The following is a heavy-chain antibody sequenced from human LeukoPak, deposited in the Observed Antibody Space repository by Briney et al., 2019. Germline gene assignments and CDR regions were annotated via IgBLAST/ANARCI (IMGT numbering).Heavy chain of an antibody. Sequence: SETLSLTCAVYGGSFSGYYWSWIRQPPGKGLEWMGEINHSGRTNYNPSLKSRVTISVDTSKNQFSLKLSSVTAADTAVYYCARERGYCSGGSCYQGYYYYYYMDVWGKGTTVTVSS. CDR1: GGSFSGYY. D-gene: IGHD2-15*01. CDR3: ARERGYCSGGSCYQGYYYYYYMDV. V-gene: IGHV4-34*01. J-gene: IGHJ6*03. CDR2: INHSGRT.